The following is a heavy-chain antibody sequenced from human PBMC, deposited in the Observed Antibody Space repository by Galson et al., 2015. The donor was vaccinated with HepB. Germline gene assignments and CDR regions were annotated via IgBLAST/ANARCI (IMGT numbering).Heavy chain of an antibody. CDR1: GFTFSDYY. D-gene: IGHD2-21*01. CDR3: ARSGCDTATCYGMDV. CDR2: ISSSGDTT. V-gene: IGHV3-11*01. J-gene: IGHJ6*02. Sequence: SLRLSCAASGFTFSDYYMSWIRQAPGKGLEWVSYISSSGDTTYYTDSVKGRFTISRDNAKNSLFLQMNGLRAGDTAVYYCARSGCDTATCYGMDVWGQGTTVTVSS.